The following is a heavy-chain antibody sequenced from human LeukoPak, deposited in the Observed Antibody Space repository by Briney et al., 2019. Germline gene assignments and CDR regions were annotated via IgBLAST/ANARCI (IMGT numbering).Heavy chain of an antibody. J-gene: IGHJ4*02. CDR2: IYYSGST. CDR3: ARLDSYGFL. D-gene: IGHD5-18*01. Sequence: SETLSLTCTVSGGSISSSSYYWGWIRQPRGKGLECIGSIYYSGSTYYNPSLKSRVTISVDTSKNQFSLKLSSVTAADTAVYYCARLDSYGFLWGQGTLVTVSS. V-gene: IGHV4-39*01. CDR1: GGSISSSSYY.